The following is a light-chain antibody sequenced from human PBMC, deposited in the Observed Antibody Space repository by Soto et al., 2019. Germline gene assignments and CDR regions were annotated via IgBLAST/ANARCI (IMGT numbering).Light chain of an antibody. CDR2: GAS. V-gene: IGKV3-15*01. CDR3: QQRSNWPAIT. Sequence: EILMTQSPATLSVSPGERATLSCRASQSISGNLVWYQQKPGQAPRLLIYGASTRATGIPARFSGSGSGTEFTLTISSLQSEDFAVYYCQQRSNWPAITFGQGTRLEIK. J-gene: IGKJ5*01. CDR1: QSISGN.